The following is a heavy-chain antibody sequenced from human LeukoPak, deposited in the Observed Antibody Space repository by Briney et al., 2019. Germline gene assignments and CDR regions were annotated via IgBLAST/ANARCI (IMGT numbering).Heavy chain of an antibody. CDR2: ISSSSSYI. Sequence: GGSLRLSCAASGFTFSSYAMSWVRQAPGKGLEWVSSISSSSSYIYYADSVKGRFTISRDNAKNSLYLQMNSLRAEDTAVYYCARETLRLNWFDPWGQGTLVTVSS. CDR1: GFTFSSYA. D-gene: IGHD3-16*01. J-gene: IGHJ5*02. V-gene: IGHV3-21*01. CDR3: ARETLRLNWFDP.